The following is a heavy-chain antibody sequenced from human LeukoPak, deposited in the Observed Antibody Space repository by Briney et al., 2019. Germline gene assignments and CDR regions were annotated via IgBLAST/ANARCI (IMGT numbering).Heavy chain of an antibody. CDR2: ISSDSNYI. Sequence: PGGSLRLSCAASGFTFSSYSMNWVRQAPGKGLEWVAAISSDSNYIYYADSLKGRFTISRDNGKNSLFLQMNRLRVEDTAVYYCARDLRRVSDYWGQGTLVTVSS. J-gene: IGHJ4*02. D-gene: IGHD6-6*01. CDR1: GFTFSSYS. V-gene: IGHV3-21*01. CDR3: ARDLRRVSDY.